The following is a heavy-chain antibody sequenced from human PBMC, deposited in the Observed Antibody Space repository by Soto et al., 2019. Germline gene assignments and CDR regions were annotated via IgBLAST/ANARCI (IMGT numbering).Heavy chain of an antibody. CDR2: ISSSGST. D-gene: IGHD7-27*01. Sequence: QVQLQESGPGLVKPSQTLSLTCSVSGGSINSDPYYWSWIRQHPGKGLEWIGYISSSGSTYYTPSLKSRLNLSLDTSKNQFSLKLSSVTAADTAVYYCAKYLSYWGPPWGQGTLVTVSS. J-gene: IGHJ5*02. CDR3: AKYLSYWGPP. V-gene: IGHV4-31*03. CDR1: GGSINSDPYY.